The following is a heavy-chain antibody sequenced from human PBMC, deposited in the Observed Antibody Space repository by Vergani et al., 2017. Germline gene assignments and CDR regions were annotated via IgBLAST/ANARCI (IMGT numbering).Heavy chain of an antibody. Sequence: QVQLVQSGAEVKKPGASVKVSCKASGYIFTSYDINWVRQSTGQGLECMGCMNAKSGNTGYAQNFQGSITMTRNTSISTSYMELSSLRSKDTAVYYCARALYYITGYYSLYNYYFYMYVCVKATTITFSS. CDR1: GYIFTSYD. J-gene: IGHJ6*03. CDR2: MNAKSGNT. CDR3: ARALYYITGYYSLYNYYFYMYV. V-gene: IGHV1-8*01. D-gene: IGHD3-22*01.